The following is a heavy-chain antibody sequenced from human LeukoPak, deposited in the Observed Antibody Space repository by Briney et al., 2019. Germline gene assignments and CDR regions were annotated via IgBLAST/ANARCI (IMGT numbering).Heavy chain of an antibody. CDR3: AKEVRAARSWWYFDL. Sequence: GGSLRLSCAASGFTFSSYAMSWVRQAPGKGLECVSAISGSGGSTSYADSVKGRFTISRDNSKNTLYLQMNSLRAEDTAVYDCAKEVRAARSWWYFDLWGRGTLVTVSS. J-gene: IGHJ2*01. CDR1: GFTFSSYA. CDR2: ISGSGGST. V-gene: IGHV3-23*01. D-gene: IGHD6-6*01.